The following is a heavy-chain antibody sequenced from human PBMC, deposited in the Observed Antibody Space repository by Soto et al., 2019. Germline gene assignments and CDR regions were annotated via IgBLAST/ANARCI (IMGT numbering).Heavy chain of an antibody. CDR3: ARVASDYINSVDH. CDR1: GFTFNAYA. CDR2: IGGSGGNR. D-gene: IGHD4-4*01. V-gene: IGHV3-23*01. J-gene: IGHJ4*02. Sequence: EVQLLESGGGLVLPGGSLRLSCAASGFTFNAYAMTWVRQAPGKGLAWVSAIGGSGGNRYYAASVKGRFTISRDNSKDALDLQMNSLRVEDTAVYYCARVASDYINSVDHWGQGILVTVSS.